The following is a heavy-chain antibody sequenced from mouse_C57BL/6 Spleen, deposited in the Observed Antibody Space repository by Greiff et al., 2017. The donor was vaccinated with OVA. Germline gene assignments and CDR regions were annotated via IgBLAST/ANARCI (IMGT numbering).Heavy chain of an antibody. V-gene: IGHV14-4*01. CDR3: TRYGNYLDY. D-gene: IGHD2-1*01. CDR1: GFNIKDDY. J-gene: IGHJ2*01. CDR2: IDPENGDT. Sequence: EVQLKESGAELVRPGASVKLSCTASGFNIKDDYMHWVKQRPEQGLEWIGWIDPENGDTEYASKFQGKATITADTSSNTAYLQLSSLTSEDTAVYYCTRYGNYLDYWGQGTTLTVSS.